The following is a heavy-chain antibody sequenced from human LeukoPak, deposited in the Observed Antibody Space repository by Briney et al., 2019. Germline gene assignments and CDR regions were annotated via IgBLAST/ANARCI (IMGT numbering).Heavy chain of an antibody. V-gene: IGHV3-30*02. CDR2: IRYDGSNK. D-gene: IGHD3-22*01. CDR3: AKDYNYYDSSGTLGY. CDR1: GFTFSSYG. Sequence: AGGSLRLSCAASGFTFSSYGMHWVRQAPGKGLEWVAFIRYDGSNKYYADSVKGRFTISRDNSKNTLYLQMNSLRAEDTAVYYCAKDYNYYDSSGTLGYWGQGTLVTVSS. J-gene: IGHJ4*02.